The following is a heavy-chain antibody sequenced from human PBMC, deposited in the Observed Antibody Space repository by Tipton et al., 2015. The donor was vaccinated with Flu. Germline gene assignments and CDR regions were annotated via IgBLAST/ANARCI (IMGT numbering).Heavy chain of an antibody. V-gene: IGHV4-4*07. J-gene: IGHJ3*02. Sequence: TLSLTCNVSGGSISGYYWSWIRQPAGKGLEWIGRVYTSGTTNYNPSLKSRVTMSLDTSKNQFSLKLSSVTAADTAVYYCARVRHHYYYDSSGYPQGAFDIWGKGTMVTVSS. CDR1: GGSISGYY. CDR3: ARVRHHYYYDSSGYPQGAFDI. D-gene: IGHD3-22*01. CDR2: VYTSGTT.